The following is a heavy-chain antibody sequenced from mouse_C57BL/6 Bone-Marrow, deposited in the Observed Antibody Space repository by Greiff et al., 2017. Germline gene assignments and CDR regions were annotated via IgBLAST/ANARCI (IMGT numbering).Heavy chain of an antibody. V-gene: IGHV5-6*01. Sequence: EVKVVESGGDLVKPGGSLKLSCAASGFTFSSYGLSWVRQTPDKRLEWVATISSGGSYTYYPDSVKGRFTISRDNAKNTLYLQMSSLKYEDTAMYYCAGTSTMVTSGGGNYAMEYWGQGASVTV. J-gene: IGHJ4*01. CDR2: ISSGGSYT. CDR3: AGTSTMVTSGGGNYAMEY. D-gene: IGHD2-2*01. CDR1: GFTFSSYG.